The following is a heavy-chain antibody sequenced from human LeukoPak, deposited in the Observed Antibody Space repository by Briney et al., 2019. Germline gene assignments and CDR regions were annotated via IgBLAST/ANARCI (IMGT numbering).Heavy chain of an antibody. CDR1: GGSISSGSYY. CDR3: ARVPHYYDSSGPILENAYYYYGMDV. CDR2: IYTSGST. D-gene: IGHD3-22*01. V-gene: IGHV4-61*02. J-gene: IGHJ6*02. Sequence: SETLSLTCTVSGGSISSGSYYWSWIRQPAGKGLEWIGRIYTSGSTNYNPSLKSRVTISVDTSKNQFSLKLSSVTAADTAVYYCARVPHYYDSSGPILENAYYYYGMDVWGQGTTVTVSS.